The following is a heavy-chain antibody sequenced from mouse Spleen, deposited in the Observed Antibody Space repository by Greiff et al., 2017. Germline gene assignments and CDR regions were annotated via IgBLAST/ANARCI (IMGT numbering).Heavy chain of an antibody. V-gene: IGHV2-2*01. CDR2: IWSGGST. CDR1: GFSLTSYG. Sequence: VHLVESGPGLVQPSQSLSITCTVSGFSLTSYGVHWVRQSPGKGLEWLGVIWSGGSTDYNAAFISRLSISKDNSKSQVFFKMNSLQADDTAIYYCARRGSSYGYYAMDYWGQGTSVTVSS. D-gene: IGHD1-1*01. CDR3: ARRGSSYGYYAMDY. J-gene: IGHJ4*01.